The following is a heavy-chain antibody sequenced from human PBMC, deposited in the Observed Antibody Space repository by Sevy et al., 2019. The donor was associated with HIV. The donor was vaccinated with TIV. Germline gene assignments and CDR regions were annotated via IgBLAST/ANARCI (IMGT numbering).Heavy chain of an antibody. J-gene: IGHJ6*02. V-gene: IGHV3-11*01. CDR3: ARDGKAAAGYYYYGMDV. D-gene: IGHD6-13*01. CDR2: SDFSGNNI. CDR1: GFKFSDYY. Sequence: GGSLRLSCLASGFKFSDYYMAWIRQVPGKGLEWVSYSDFSGNNIYNVDSVEGRFTLSRDNAENSLYLQMNSLTAEDTAVYYCARDGKAAAGYYYYGMDVWGQGTTVTVSS.